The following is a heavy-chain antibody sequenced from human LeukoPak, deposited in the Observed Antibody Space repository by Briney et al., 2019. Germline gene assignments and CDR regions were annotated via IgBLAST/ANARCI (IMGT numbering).Heavy chain of an antibody. CDR3: ARDGCSDGSCED. J-gene: IGHJ4*02. CDR1: GFTFANYW. Sequence: QAGGSLRLSCAASGFTFANYWMSWVRQAPGKGLEWVANIRQDGSEKFYVDSVKGRFTISRDNDKSSLYLQMNSLRGEDTAVYFCARDGCSDGSCEDWGQGTLVTVSS. D-gene: IGHD2-15*01. CDR2: IRQDGSEK. V-gene: IGHV3-7*01.